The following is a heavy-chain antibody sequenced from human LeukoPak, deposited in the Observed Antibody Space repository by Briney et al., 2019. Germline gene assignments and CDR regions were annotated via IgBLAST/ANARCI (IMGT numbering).Heavy chain of an antibody. Sequence: SETLSLTCTVSGGSISSYYWSWIRQPPGKGLEWIGYIYYSGSTNYNPSLKSRVTISVDTPKNQFSLKLSSVTAADTAVYYCARGGIQLWDFDYWGQGTLVTVSS. V-gene: IGHV4-59*01. CDR1: GGSISSYY. CDR3: ARGGIQLWDFDY. J-gene: IGHJ4*02. D-gene: IGHD5-18*01. CDR2: IYYSGST.